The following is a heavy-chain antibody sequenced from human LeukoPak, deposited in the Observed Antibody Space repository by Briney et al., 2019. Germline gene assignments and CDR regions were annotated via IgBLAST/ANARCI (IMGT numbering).Heavy chain of an antibody. D-gene: IGHD3-22*01. CDR1: GYNFTSYD. CDR3: ASGAPYSYDSSGYLFHY. CDR2: INPSGGST. J-gene: IGHJ4*02. V-gene: IGHV1-46*01. Sequence: ASVKVSCKASGYNFTSYDMHWVRQAPGQGLEWMGMINPSGGSTSYAQKFQGRVTMTRDTSTRTGYMELSSPRYEDTAVYYCASGAPYSYDSSGYLFHYWGQGTLVTVSS.